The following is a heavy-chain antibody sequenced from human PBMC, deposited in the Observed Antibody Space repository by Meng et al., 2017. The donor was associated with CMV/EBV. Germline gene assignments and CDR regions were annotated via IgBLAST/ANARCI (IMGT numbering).Heavy chain of an antibody. D-gene: IGHD3-16*01. J-gene: IGHJ4*02. V-gene: IGHV1-2*02. CDR1: GYTCTGYY. CDR3: ARVTSVAYYFDY. Sequence: KASGYTCTGYYMHWVRQAPGQGLEWMGWINPNSGGTNYAQKFQGRVTMTRDTSISTAYMELSRLRSDDTAVYYCARVTSVAYYFDYWGQGTLVTVSS. CDR2: INPNSGGT.